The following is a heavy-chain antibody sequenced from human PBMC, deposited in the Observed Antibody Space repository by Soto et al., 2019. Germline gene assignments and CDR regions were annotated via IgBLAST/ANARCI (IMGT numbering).Heavy chain of an antibody. CDR3: ARDTGYSGFEIDY. J-gene: IGHJ4*02. Sequence: GGSLRLSCTASGFTFSNYVMSWVRQAPGRGLEWVSAISGSGISTFYADSVKGRSIISRDNSKNTLYLQLNSLKVEDTAVYFCARDTGYSGFEIDYWGQGTLVTAPQ. V-gene: IGHV3-23*01. D-gene: IGHD5-12*01. CDR2: ISGSGIST. CDR1: GFTFSNYV.